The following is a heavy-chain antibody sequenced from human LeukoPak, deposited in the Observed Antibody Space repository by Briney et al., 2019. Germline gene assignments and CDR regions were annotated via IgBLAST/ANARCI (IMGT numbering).Heavy chain of an antibody. CDR2: ISYSGSP. J-gene: IGHJ4*02. CDR1: GGSISSDY. CDR3: ARGGASSRYFDF. D-gene: IGHD6-13*01. Sequence: SETLSLTCSVSGGSISSDYWSWIRQPPGKGLQWIAFISYSGSPDYNPSLKSRVTISIDTSKNHFSLKLTSVTSADTAVYYCARGGASSRYFDFWGQGTLVTVSS. V-gene: IGHV4-59*01.